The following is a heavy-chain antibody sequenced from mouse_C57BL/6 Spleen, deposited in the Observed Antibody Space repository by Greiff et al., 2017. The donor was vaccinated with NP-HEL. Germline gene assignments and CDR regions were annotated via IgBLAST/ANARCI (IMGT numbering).Heavy chain of an antibody. Sequence: QVQLQQSGAELVMPGASVKLSCKASGYTFTSYWMHWVKQRPGQGLEWIGEIDPSDSYTNYNQKFKGKSTLTVDKSSSTAYMQLSSLTSEDSAVYYCARGGSNYPFDYAMDYWGQGTSVTVSS. CDR2: IDPSDSYT. V-gene: IGHV1-69*01. D-gene: IGHD2-5*01. CDR3: ARGGSNYPFDYAMDY. J-gene: IGHJ4*01. CDR1: GYTFTSYW.